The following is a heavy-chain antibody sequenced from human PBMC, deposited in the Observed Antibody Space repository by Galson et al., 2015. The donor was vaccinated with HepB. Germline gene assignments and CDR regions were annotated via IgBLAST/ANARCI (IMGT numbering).Heavy chain of an antibody. V-gene: IGHV3-33*06. D-gene: IGHD5-12*01. CDR2: IWYDGSNK. Sequence: SLRLSCAASGFTFSSYGMHWVRQAPGKGLEWVAVIWYDGSNKYYADSVKGRFTISRDNSKNTLYLQMNSLRAEDTAVYYCAKLSGYDYYWYFDLWGRGTLVTVSS. J-gene: IGHJ2*01. CDR1: GFTFSSYG. CDR3: AKLSGYDYYWYFDL.